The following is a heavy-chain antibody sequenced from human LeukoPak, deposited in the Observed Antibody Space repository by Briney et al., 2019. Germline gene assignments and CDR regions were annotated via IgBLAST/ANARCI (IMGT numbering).Heavy chain of an antibody. Sequence: GGSLRLSCAASGFTFSSYSMNWVRQAPGKGLEWVSSISSSSSYIYYADSVKGRFTISRDNAKNSLYLQMNSLRAEDTAVYYCAMLSSGDAFDIWGQGTMVTVSS. CDR2: ISSSSSYI. CDR1: GFTFSSYS. D-gene: IGHD6-6*01. CDR3: AMLSSGDAFDI. V-gene: IGHV3-21*01. J-gene: IGHJ3*02.